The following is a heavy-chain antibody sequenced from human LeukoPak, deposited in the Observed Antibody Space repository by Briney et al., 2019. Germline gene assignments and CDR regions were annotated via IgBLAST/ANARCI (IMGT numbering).Heavy chain of an antibody. CDR1: GFTFSDYY. Sequence: PGGSLRLSCAASGFTFSDYYMSWIRQAPGKGLEWIGTIYYSGSAYYNPSLKSRVTISVDTSTNQFSLKLSSVTAADTAVYYCARSPRGSGSSTLLGVAFDLWGQGTMVTVSS. J-gene: IGHJ3*01. CDR2: IYYSGSA. D-gene: IGHD3-10*01. CDR3: ARSPRGSGSSTLLGVAFDL. V-gene: IGHV4-38-2*01.